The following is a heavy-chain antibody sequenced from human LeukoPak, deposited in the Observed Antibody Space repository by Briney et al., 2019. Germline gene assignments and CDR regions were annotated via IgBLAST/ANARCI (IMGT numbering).Heavy chain of an antibody. CDR3: TTWWVLAGHYY. J-gene: IGHJ4*02. V-gene: IGHV3-15*01. Sequence: GGSLRLSCAASGFAFSNAWMTWVRQAPGKGLEWVGRIKSKTDGGATDYAAPVKGRFIISRDDSKNTLFLHMNSLKTEDTAIYYCTTWWVLAGHYYWGQGTQVTVSS. CDR1: GFAFSNAW. D-gene: IGHD2-15*01. CDR2: IKSKTDGGAT.